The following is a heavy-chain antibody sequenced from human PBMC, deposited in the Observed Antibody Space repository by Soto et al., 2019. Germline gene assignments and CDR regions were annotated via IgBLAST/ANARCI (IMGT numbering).Heavy chain of an antibody. V-gene: IGHV4-39*01. Sequence: SLTLCLTCTVSGGSISSSSYYWGRIRQPPGKGLEWIGSIYYSGSTYYNPSLKSRVTISVDTSKNQFSLKLSSVTAADTAVYYCARLLSGPKISGYDSHYYYYYGMDVWGQGTTVTVSS. D-gene: IGHD5-12*01. CDR1: GGSISSSSYY. J-gene: IGHJ6*02. CDR3: ARLLSGPKISGYDSHYYYYYGMDV. CDR2: IYYSGST.